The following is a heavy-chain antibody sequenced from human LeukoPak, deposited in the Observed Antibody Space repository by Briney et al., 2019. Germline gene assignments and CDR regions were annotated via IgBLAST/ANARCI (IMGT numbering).Heavy chain of an antibody. D-gene: IGHD2/OR15-2a*01. Sequence: PGGSLRLSCAASGFTFSSYEMNWVRQAPGKGLEWVSYISSSGSTIYYAGSVKGRFTISRDNAKNSLYLQMNSLRAEDTAVYYCARGGSNKARMDVWGKGTTVTVSS. V-gene: IGHV3-48*03. J-gene: IGHJ6*04. CDR3: ARGGSNKARMDV. CDR1: GFTFSSYE. CDR2: ISSSGSTI.